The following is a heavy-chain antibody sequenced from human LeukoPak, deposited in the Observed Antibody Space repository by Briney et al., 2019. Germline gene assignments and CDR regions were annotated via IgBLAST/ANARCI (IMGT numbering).Heavy chain of an antibody. Sequence: GGSLRLSCAASGFTFSTNGMHWVRLAPGKGLECVAFIQNDGNNKKYADSVKGRFTIPRDNSKNTLYLQMNSLRAEDTAVYYCARDWGTSSLYLVNWGQGTLVTVSS. CDR2: IQNDGNNK. CDR3: ARDWGTSSLYLVN. CDR1: GFTFSTNG. J-gene: IGHJ4*02. V-gene: IGHV3-30*02. D-gene: IGHD6-6*01.